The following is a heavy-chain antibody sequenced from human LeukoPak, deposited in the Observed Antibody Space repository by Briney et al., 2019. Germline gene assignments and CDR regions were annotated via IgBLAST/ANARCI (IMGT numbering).Heavy chain of an antibody. CDR1: GYTFTGYY. J-gene: IGHJ5*01. CDR3: ARQADNNWFDS. V-gene: IGHV1-2*02. Sequence: GASVKVSCKASGYTFTGYYMHWVRQAPGQGLEWMGWINPNSGSTKYAQKFQGRVTMTRDTSISTAYRELSRLRSDDSAVFYCARQADNNWFDSWGQGTLVTVSS. D-gene: IGHD2-15*01. CDR2: INPNSGST.